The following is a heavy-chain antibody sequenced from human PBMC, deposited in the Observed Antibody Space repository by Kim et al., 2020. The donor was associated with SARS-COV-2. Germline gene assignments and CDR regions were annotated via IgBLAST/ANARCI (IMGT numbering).Heavy chain of an antibody. CDR3: AKARSVVVVPSEPDY. CDR2: ISYDGSNK. V-gene: IGHV3-30*18. Sequence: GGSLRLSCAASGFTFSSYGMHWVRQAPGKGLEWVAVISYDGSNKYYADSVKGRFTISRDNSKNTLYLQMNSLRAEDTAVYYCAKARSVVVVPSEPDYWGQGTLVTVSS. D-gene: IGHD2-2*01. CDR1: GFTFSSYG. J-gene: IGHJ4*02.